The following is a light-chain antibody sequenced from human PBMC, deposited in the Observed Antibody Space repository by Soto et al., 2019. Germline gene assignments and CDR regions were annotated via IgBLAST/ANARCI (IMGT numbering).Light chain of an antibody. CDR3: QQSHSTPIT. Sequence: DIQITQSPSSLSASVGDRVTITCRSSQTINSYLNWYQQKPGKAPKLLIYSASSLQRGVPSRFSGSGSGTDFTLTITSLQREDSATYYCQQSHSTPITFGQGTRLEIK. CDR1: QTINSY. CDR2: SAS. J-gene: IGKJ5*01. V-gene: IGKV1-39*01.